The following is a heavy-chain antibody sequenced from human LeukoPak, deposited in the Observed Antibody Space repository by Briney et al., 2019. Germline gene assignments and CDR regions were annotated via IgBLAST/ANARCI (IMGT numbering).Heavy chain of an antibody. D-gene: IGHD1-26*01. CDR3: ARWTVGATRFDY. CDR1: GGSISSGDYY. V-gene: IGHV4-30-4*08. CDR2: IYYSGST. Sequence: SETLSLTCTVSGGSISSGDYYWSWIRRPPGKGLEWIGYIYYSGSTYYNPSLKSRVTISVDTSKNQFSLKPSSVTAADTAVYYCARWTVGATRFDYWGQGTLVTVSS. J-gene: IGHJ4*02.